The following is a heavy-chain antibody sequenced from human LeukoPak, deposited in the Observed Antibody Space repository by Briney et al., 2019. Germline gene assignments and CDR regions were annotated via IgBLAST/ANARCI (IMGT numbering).Heavy chain of an antibody. Sequence: GGSLRLSCAASGFTFSDYNMNWVRQAPGKGLEWLSYISSSGSTIYYADSVKGRFTISRDNAKNSLYLQMNSLRAEDTAVYYCAKDGGGAVAFFDYWGQGTLVTVSS. J-gene: IGHJ4*02. CDR1: GFTFSDYN. D-gene: IGHD6-19*01. V-gene: IGHV3-48*01. CDR2: ISSSGSTI. CDR3: AKDGGGAVAFFDY.